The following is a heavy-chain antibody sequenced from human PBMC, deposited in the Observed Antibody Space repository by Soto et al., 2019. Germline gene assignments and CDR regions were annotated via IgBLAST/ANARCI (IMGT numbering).Heavy chain of an antibody. D-gene: IGHD2-15*01. V-gene: IGHV3-66*01. CDR2: IYSGGST. CDR3: ATAKLLLPWLFDY. J-gene: IGHJ4*02. Sequence: ETLSLSGAASGFTVSSNYMSWVRQAPGKGLELVSVIYSGGSTYYADSVKGRFIISRDDSKNTLFLQMNSLRAEDTAVYYCATAKLLLPWLFDYWGQGTLVTVSS. CDR1: GFTVSSNY.